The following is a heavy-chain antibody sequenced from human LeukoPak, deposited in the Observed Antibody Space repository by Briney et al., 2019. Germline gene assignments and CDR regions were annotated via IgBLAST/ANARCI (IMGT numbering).Heavy chain of an antibody. D-gene: IGHD2-21*01. CDR1: GFTFSNYG. CDR3: ARGVVIAPQTFDY. CDR2: ISASGGGT. V-gene: IGHV3-23*01. Sequence: GGSLRLSCAASGFTFSNYGISWVRQAPGKGLEWVSSISASGGGTYYADSVKGRVTISRDNSKNTLYLQMNSLRVEDTAVYYCARGVVIAPQTFDYWGQGTLVTVSS. J-gene: IGHJ4*02.